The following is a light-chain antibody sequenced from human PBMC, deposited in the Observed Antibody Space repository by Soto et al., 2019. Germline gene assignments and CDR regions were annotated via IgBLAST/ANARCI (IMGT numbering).Light chain of an antibody. Sequence: QLVLTQPPSASGTPGQSVTISCSGSSSNIGTNTVNWYQQFPGAAPKLLIYSDNQRPPGVPDRLSGSKSGTSASLAISGLQSEDEADYYCATWDDSLDAAVFGGGTQLTVL. V-gene: IGLV1-44*01. CDR3: ATWDDSLDAAV. CDR2: SDN. J-gene: IGLJ7*01. CDR1: SSNIGTNT.